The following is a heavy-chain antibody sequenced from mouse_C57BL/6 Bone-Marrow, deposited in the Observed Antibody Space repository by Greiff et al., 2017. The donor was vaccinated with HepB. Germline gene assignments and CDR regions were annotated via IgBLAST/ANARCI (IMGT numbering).Heavy chain of an antibody. CDR1: GYTFTSYG. CDR2: IYPRSGNT. V-gene: IGHV1-81*01. D-gene: IGHD1-1*01. CDR3: ARGFTTVVAYAYSYAMDY. J-gene: IGHJ4*01. Sequence: QVQLQQSGAELARPGASVKLSCKASGYTFTSYGISWVKQRTGQGLEWIGEIYPRSGNTYYNEKFKGKATLTADKSSSTAYMELRSLTSEDSAVYYCARGFTTVVAYAYSYAMDYWGQGTTVTVYS.